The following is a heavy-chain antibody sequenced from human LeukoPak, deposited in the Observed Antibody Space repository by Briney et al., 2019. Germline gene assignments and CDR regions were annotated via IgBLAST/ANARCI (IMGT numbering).Heavy chain of an antibody. D-gene: IGHD3-10*01. CDR3: SRVYYGSGRD. CDR1: GGSISSYY. J-gene: IGHJ4*02. CDR2: IYYSGST. V-gene: IGHV4-59*01. Sequence: PSETLSLTCIFSGGSISSYYWSWIRQPPGKGLDWIGYIYYSGSTNYNPSLKCRVTIPVDTSKNQFSLNPSSVTAADRALYHRSRVYYGSGRDWDQGTLVTV.